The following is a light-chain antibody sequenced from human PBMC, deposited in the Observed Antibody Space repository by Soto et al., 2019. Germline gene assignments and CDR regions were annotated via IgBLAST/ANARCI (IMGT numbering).Light chain of an antibody. Sequence: DIQLTQSPSFLSASVGDRVTITCRASQDISSYLAWYNQKPGKAPKLLIHTASTLQSGVPSRFSGSGSGTEFTLPLNSLQPEDFATYYCQQRHSYPITFGQGTRLE. CDR2: TAS. CDR1: QDISSY. J-gene: IGKJ5*01. V-gene: IGKV1-9*01. CDR3: QQRHSYPIT.